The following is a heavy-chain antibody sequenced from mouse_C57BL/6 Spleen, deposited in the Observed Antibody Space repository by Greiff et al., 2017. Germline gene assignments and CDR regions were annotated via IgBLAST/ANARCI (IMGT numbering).Heavy chain of an antibody. V-gene: IGHV14-4*01. Sequence: EVQLQQSGAELVRPGASVKLSCTASGFNIKDDYMHWVKQRPEQGLEWIGWIDPENGDTEYASKFQGKATITADTSSNTAYLQLSSLTSEDTAVYYCTTHTYYYGSSPYYFDYWGQGTTLTVSS. J-gene: IGHJ2*01. CDR2: IDPENGDT. CDR1: GFNIKDDY. D-gene: IGHD1-1*01. CDR3: TTHTYYYGSSPYYFDY.